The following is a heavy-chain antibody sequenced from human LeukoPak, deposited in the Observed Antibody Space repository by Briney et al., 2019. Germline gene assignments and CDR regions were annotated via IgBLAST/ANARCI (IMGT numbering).Heavy chain of an antibody. J-gene: IGHJ2*01. V-gene: IGHV1-3*01. Sequence: NFQGRVTITRDTSASTAYMELSSLRSEDTAVYYCARVPKYFDLWGRGTLVTVSS. CDR3: ARVPKYFDL.